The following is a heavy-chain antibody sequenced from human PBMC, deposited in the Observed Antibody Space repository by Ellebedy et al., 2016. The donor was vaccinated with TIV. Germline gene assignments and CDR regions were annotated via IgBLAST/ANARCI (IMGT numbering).Heavy chain of an antibody. J-gene: IGHJ3*02. V-gene: IGHV6-1*01. D-gene: IGHD3-22*01. Sequence: SQTLSLTCXISGDSVSSNSAAWNWIRQSPSRGLEWLGRTYYRSKWYNDYAVSVKSRITINPDTSKNQFSLQLNSVTPEDTAVYYCARGKPTYYYDSSGYYFGDAFDIWGQGTMDTVSS. CDR3: ARGKPTYYYDSSGYYFGDAFDI. CDR1: GDSVSSNSAA. CDR2: TYYRSKWYN.